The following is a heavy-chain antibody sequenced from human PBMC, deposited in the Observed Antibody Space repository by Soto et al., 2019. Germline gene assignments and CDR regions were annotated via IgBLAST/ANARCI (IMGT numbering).Heavy chain of an antibody. Sequence: GGSLRLPCAASGFTFSSHALHRVRQAPGKGLEWVAVISYDGSNKYYADSVKGRFTISRDNSKNTLYLQMNSLRAEDTAVYYCARDRRSSSWYCFEYWGQGTLGAVCS. J-gene: IGHJ4*02. V-gene: IGHV3-30-3*01. CDR2: ISYDGSNK. D-gene: IGHD6-13*01. CDR1: GFTFSSHA. CDR3: ARDRRSSSWYCFEY.